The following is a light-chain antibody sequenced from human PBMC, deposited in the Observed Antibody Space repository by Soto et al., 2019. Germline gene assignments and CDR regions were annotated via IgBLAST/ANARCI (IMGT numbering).Light chain of an antibody. V-gene: IGLV1-40*01. CDR3: QSYDSSLSGYWV. Sequence: QSALTQPASVSGSPGQSITIPCSGRSSDLGGLNYVSWYQQLPGTAPKLLIYGNSNRPSGVPDRFSGSKSGTSASLAITGLQAEDEADYYCQSYDSSLSGYWVFGGGTKLTVL. J-gene: IGLJ3*02. CDR2: GNS. CDR1: SSDLGGLNY.